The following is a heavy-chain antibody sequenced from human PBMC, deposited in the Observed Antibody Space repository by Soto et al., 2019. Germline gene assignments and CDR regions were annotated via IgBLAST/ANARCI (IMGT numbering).Heavy chain of an antibody. CDR1: GFTLSSYG. Sequence: QVQLVESGGGVVQPGRSLRLSCAASGFTLSSYGMHWVRQAPGKRLEWVAVIWYDGSNKYYADSVKGRFTISRDNSKNTLYLQMNSLRAEDTAVYYCARDGYCSGGSCYSVPVFDYWGQGTLVTVSS. CDR3: ARDGYCSGGSCYSVPVFDY. CDR2: IWYDGSNK. J-gene: IGHJ4*02. D-gene: IGHD2-15*01. V-gene: IGHV3-33*01.